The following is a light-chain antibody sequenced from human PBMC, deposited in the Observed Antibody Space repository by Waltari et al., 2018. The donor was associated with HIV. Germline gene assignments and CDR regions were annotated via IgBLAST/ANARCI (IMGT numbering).Light chain of an antibody. CDR3: QSFDRGLNGVI. CDR2: GSK. CDR1: TSFIGAADD. V-gene: IGLV1-40*01. J-gene: IGLJ2*01. Sequence: QSVLTQPPSVSGAPGQRVTISCTRNTSFIGAADDVYWYQQLPGKAPKLLSYGSKRRPPGVPDRFSGLRSGTSASLTITGLQSEDEADYYCQSFDRGLNGVIFGGGTRLTVL.